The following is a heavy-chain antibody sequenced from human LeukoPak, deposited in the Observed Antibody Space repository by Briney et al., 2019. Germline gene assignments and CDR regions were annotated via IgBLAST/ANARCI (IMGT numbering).Heavy chain of an antibody. Sequence: ASVKVSCKASGYTFTSYYMHWVRQAPGQGLEWMGGIIPIFGTANYAQKFQGRVTITADESTSTACMELSSLRSEDTAVYYCASRSCTNGVCYIQLNFDYWGQGTLVTVSS. D-gene: IGHD2-8*01. CDR3: ASRSCTNGVCYIQLNFDY. CDR1: GYTFTSYY. V-gene: IGHV1-69*13. J-gene: IGHJ4*02. CDR2: IIPIFGTA.